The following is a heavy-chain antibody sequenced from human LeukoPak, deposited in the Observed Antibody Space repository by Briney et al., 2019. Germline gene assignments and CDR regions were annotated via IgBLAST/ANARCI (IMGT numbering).Heavy chain of an antibody. Sequence: SVKLSCKASGGTFSSYAISWVRQAPGQGLEWMGGIGPIFGTANYAQKFQGRVTITTDESTSTAYMELSSLRSENTAVYDCARGPFLGDQPLDAAFDIWGQAEMVTVSS. CDR2: IGPIFGTA. CDR3: ARGPFLGDQPLDAAFDI. J-gene: IGHJ3*02. CDR1: GGTFSSYA. V-gene: IGHV1-69*05. D-gene: IGHD4-17*01.